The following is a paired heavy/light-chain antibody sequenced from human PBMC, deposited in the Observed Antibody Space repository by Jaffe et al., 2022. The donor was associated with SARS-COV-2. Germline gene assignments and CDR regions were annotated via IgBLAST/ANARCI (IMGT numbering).Heavy chain of an antibody. CDR3: VSSDWYEVYHH. V-gene: IGHV3-11*01. D-gene: IGHD6-13*01. Sequence: QVQLVESGGGLVKPGGSLRLSCAASGFIFSDYYMSWIRQAPGKGLEWVSYISSSGSSIYYADSVKGRFTISRDNAENSLYLQMNSLRAEDTAVYHCVSSDWYEVYHHWGQGTLVTVSS. CDR1: GFIFSDYY. CDR2: ISSSGSSI. J-gene: IGHJ5*02.
Light chain of an antibody. CDR1: QSVGRT. CDR3: QQSKYWPPWT. CDR2: AAT. V-gene: IGKV3-15*01. Sequence: EIVLTQSPATLSVSPGERATLSCRASQSVGRTLAWYQQKPGQAPRLLIHAATTRAAGIPARFSGSGSETEFTLTISSLQTEDFAVYYCQQSKYWPPWTFGQGTKVEIK. J-gene: IGKJ1*01.